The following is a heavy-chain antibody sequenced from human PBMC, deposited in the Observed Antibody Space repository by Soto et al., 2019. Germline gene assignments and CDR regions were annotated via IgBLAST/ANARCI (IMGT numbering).Heavy chain of an antibody. Sequence: GASVKVSCKASGYTFTGYYMHWARQAPGQGLEWMGWINPNSGGTNYAQKFQGRVTMTRDTSISTAYMELSRLRSDDTAVYYCARDGYCSSTSCYFYWFDPWGQGTLVTVSS. D-gene: IGHD2-2*03. CDR2: INPNSGGT. J-gene: IGHJ5*02. CDR3: ARDGYCSSTSCYFYWFDP. V-gene: IGHV1-2*02. CDR1: GYTFTGYY.